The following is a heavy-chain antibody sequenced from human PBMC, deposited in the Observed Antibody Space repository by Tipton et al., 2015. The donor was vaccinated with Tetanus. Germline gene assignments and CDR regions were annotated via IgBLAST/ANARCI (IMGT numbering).Heavy chain of an antibody. V-gene: IGHV5-51*01. J-gene: IGHJ4*02. CDR1: GYSFTNDW. CDR2: IYPGDSDT. D-gene: IGHD5-24*01. CDR3: ARGREMATLGYFDY. Sequence: QLVQSGAEVKKPGESLKISCKGSGYSFTNDWIGWVRQMPGKGLEWMGIIYPGDSDTRYSPSFEGQVIISADKSISTAYLHWYGLKAADTAMYYCARGREMATLGYFDYWGQGTLATVSS.